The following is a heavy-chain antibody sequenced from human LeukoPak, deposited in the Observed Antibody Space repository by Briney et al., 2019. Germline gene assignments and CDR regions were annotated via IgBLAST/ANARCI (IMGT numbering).Heavy chain of an antibody. Sequence: ASVKVSCKASGYTFTSYDINWVRQATGQGLEWMGWMNPNSGNTGYAQKFQGRVTMTRNTSISTAYMELSGLRSEDTAVYYCARATVEMATISTLNDYWGQGTLVTVS. CDR2: MNPNSGNT. D-gene: IGHD5-24*01. CDR3: ARATVEMATISTLNDY. V-gene: IGHV1-8*01. CDR1: GYTFTSYD. J-gene: IGHJ4*02.